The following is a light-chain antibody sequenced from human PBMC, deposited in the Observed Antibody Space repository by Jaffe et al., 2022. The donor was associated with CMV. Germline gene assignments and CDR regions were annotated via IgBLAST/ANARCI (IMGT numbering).Light chain of an antibody. CDR1: QSVSSN. Sequence: EIVMTQSPDTLSVSPGERATLSCRAGQSVSSNLAWYQQKPGQAPRLLIYDASTRATGIPGRFSGSGSGTEFTLTISSLQSEDFGVYFCQHYNNWPLFTFGPGTKVDI. CDR3: QHYNNWPLFT. CDR2: DAS. J-gene: IGKJ3*01. V-gene: IGKV3-15*01.